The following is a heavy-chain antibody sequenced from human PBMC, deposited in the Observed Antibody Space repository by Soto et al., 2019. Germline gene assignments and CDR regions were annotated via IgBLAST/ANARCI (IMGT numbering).Heavy chain of an antibody. CDR1: GFTFSSYG. D-gene: IGHD1-26*01. V-gene: IGHV3-23*01. CDR3: AKAQEVGATTPFDY. Sequence: EVQLLESGGGLVQPGGSLRLSCAASGFTFSSYGMSWVRQAPGKGLEWVSAISGSGGSTYYADSVKGRFTISRDNSKNRLYLQRNSLRAEDTAVYYCAKAQEVGATTPFDYWGQGTLVTVSS. CDR2: ISGSGGST. J-gene: IGHJ4*02.